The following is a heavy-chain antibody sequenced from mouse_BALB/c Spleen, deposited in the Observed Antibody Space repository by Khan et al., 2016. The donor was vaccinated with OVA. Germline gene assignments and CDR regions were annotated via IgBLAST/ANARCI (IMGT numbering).Heavy chain of an antibody. CDR1: GYSFTSYL. Sequence: DVQLQESGTVLARPGASVKMSCKTSGYSFTSYLIHWVKQRPGQGLEWIGYIYHGNNDTPYIQKFKDQAKLTAGPSASTAYLELSSLTNEDFAVYYCRRGRYSSFAYWGQGTLVTVSA. V-gene: IGHV1-5*01. CDR3: RRGRYSSFAY. J-gene: IGHJ3*01. D-gene: IGHD2-12*01. CDR2: IYHGNNDT.